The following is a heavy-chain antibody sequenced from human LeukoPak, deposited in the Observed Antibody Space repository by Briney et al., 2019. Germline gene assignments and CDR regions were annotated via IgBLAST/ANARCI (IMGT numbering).Heavy chain of an antibody. CDR1: GGSISSGAYY. CDR2: ICYSGST. D-gene: IGHD3/OR15-3a*01. J-gene: IGHJ4*02. CDR3: ARASWTGPVSF. V-gene: IGHV4-31*03. Sequence: PSETLSLTCTVSGGSISSGAYYWSWIRQHPGKGLEWIGYICYSGSTYYNPSLKSRVTISVDTSKNQISLKLSSVTAADTAVYYCARASWTGPVSFWGQGTLVTVSS.